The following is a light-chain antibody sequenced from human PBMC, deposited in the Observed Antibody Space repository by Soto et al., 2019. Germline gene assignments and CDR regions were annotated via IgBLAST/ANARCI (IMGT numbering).Light chain of an antibody. CDR1: QGIRND. CDR2: AAS. Sequence: AIQMTQAPASLSASVEDVVTITCRASQGIRNDLGWYQQKPGKAPKLLIYAASSLQSGVPSRFSGSGSGTDFTLTISSLQPEDFATYYCLQDYNYPLTFGGGTKVDI. V-gene: IGKV1-6*01. J-gene: IGKJ4*01. CDR3: LQDYNYPLT.